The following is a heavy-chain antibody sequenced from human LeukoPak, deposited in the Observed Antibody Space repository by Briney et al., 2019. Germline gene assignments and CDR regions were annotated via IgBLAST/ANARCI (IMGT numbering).Heavy chain of an antibody. Sequence: GRSLRLSCTASVYTFSSYGMHWVRQAPGKGLEWVGVIRCDGSNKYYGDSVKARFTLSRDNSKNTLSVQMNSLRAEDTAVYYCARDTASRPTISWRYYYYGMDVWGQGPTVTVSS. D-gene: IGHD5-24*01. CDR1: VYTFSSYG. CDR3: ARDTASRPTISWRYYYYGMDV. V-gene: IGHV3-33*01. J-gene: IGHJ6*02. CDR2: IRCDGSNK.